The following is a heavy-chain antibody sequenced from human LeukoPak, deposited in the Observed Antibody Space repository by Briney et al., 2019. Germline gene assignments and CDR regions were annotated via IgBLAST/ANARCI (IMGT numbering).Heavy chain of an antibody. Sequence: SVKVSCKASGGTFSSYAISWVRQAPGQGLEWMGGIIPIFGTANYAQKFQGRVTITTDESTSTAYMELSSLRSEDTAVYYCASARYRPQKNYYYYYMDVWGKGTTVTVSS. J-gene: IGHJ6*03. CDR1: GGTFSSYA. V-gene: IGHV1-69*05. D-gene: IGHD4-11*01. CDR2: IIPIFGTA. CDR3: ASARYRPQKNYYYYYMDV.